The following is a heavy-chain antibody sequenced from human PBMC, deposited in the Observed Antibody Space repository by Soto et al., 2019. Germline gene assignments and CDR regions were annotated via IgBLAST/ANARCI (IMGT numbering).Heavy chain of an antibody. J-gene: IGHJ6*02. D-gene: IGHD2-2*01. CDR2: INAGNGNT. CDR1: GYTFTSYA. Sequence: ASVKVSCKASGYTFTSYAMHWVRQAPGQRLEWMGWINAGNGNTKYSQKSQGRVTITRDTSASTAYMELSSLRAEDTAVYYCARDFVVPAATPQLNYYYYGMDVWGQGTTVTVSS. CDR3: ARDFVVPAATPQLNYYYYGMDV. V-gene: IGHV1-3*01.